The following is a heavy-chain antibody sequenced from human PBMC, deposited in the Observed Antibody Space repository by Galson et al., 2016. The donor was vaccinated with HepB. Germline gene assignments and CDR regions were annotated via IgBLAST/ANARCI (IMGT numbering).Heavy chain of an antibody. Sequence: SLRLSCAASGFTFSSYAIHWVRQAPGKGLEWVAVISHDGSNKLHADSVKGRFTISRDNSKNTLHLRMDSLRPEDTAVYYCATGRRRRLLAPFVYWGQGTLVTVSS. J-gene: IGHJ4*02. D-gene: IGHD2-21*01. CDR2: ISHDGSNK. CDR1: GFTFSSYA. V-gene: IGHV3-30*04. CDR3: ATGRRRRLLAPFVY.